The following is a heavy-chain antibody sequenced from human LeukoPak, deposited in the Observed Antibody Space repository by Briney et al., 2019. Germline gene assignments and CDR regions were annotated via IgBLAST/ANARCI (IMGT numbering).Heavy chain of an antibody. CDR2: ISSSSSYI. Sequence: PSETLSLTCTVSGGSISSYYWSWIRQPPGKGLEWVSSISSSSSYIYYADSVKGRFTISRDNAKNSLYLQMNSLRAEDTAVYYCARAPLPPRDRWLLHRSGYFDYWGQGTLVTVSS. CDR1: GGSISSYY. V-gene: IGHV3-21*01. J-gene: IGHJ4*02. D-gene: IGHD5-24*01. CDR3: ARAPLPPRDRWLLHRSGYFDY.